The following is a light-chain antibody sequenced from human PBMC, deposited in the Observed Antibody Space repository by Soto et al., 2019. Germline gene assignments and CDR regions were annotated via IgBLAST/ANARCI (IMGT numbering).Light chain of an antibody. Sequence: DIQMTQSPSSLSAYVGGRVTITCRASQGISNYLAWYQQKPGKIPKLLIYGVSTLQSGVTSRFSGSRSGTDFTLTISSLQPEDVATYYCQQYNSAHTWTFGQGNKVEIK. CDR2: GVS. CDR1: QGISNY. J-gene: IGKJ1*01. V-gene: IGKV1-27*01. CDR3: QQYNSAHTWT.